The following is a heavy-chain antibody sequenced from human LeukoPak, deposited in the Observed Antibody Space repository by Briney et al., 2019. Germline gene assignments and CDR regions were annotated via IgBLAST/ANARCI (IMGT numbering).Heavy chain of an antibody. CDR2: ITGSGGGT. CDR3: AKWGDYDVLTGYYDPDY. J-gene: IGHJ4*02. D-gene: IGHD3-9*01. Sequence: PGASLRLSCAASGFTFSNYAMSWVRQAPGKGLEWVSAITGSGGGTYYADSVKGRFTISRDNSKNTLYLQMNSLRAEDTVVYYCAKWGDYDVLTGYYDPDYWGQGTLVTVSS. V-gene: IGHV3-23*01. CDR1: GFTFSNYA.